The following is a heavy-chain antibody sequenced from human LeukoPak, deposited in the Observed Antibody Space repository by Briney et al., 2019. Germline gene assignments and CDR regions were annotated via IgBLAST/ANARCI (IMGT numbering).Heavy chain of an antibody. J-gene: IGHJ5*02. CDR1: SGSISSGDYY. D-gene: IGHD3-10*01. V-gene: IGHV4-39*01. CDR2: INYSGTT. Sequence: PSETLSLTCTVSSGSISSGDYYWSWVRQRPGEGLEWIASINYSGTTFYNPSLKSRVTISVDTSENQFSLKLSSVTAADTALYYRARRRSGKNWFDPWGQGTLVTVSS. CDR3: ARRRSGKNWFDP.